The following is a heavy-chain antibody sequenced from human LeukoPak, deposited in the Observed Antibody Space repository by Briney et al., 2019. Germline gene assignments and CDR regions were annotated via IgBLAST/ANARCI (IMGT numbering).Heavy chain of an antibody. CDR3: ATDITGTTRWFDP. J-gene: IGHJ5*02. CDR1: GYTLTELS. D-gene: IGHD1-7*01. Sequence: GASVNVSFKVSGYTLTELSMHWVRQAPGEGLEWMGGFDPEDGETIYAQKFQGRVTMTEDTSTDTAYMELSSLRSEDTAVYYCATDITGTTRWFDPWGQGTLVTVSS. V-gene: IGHV1-24*01. CDR2: FDPEDGET.